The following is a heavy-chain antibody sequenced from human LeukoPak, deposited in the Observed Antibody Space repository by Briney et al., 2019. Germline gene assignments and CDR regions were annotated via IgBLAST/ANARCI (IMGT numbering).Heavy chain of an antibody. V-gene: IGHV1-2*02. Sequence: ASVKVSSKPSGYTFATYFMHWVRQAPGQGLEWMGYIKPNSGVTNYAQKFRGRVTMTWGTSISTAYCELSGLTSDDTAIYYCARPTYCGSNCYFNFDYWGQGTLVTVSS. J-gene: IGHJ4*02. CDR2: IKPNSGVT. CDR1: GYTFATYF. CDR3: ARPTYCGSNCYFNFDY. D-gene: IGHD2-21*02.